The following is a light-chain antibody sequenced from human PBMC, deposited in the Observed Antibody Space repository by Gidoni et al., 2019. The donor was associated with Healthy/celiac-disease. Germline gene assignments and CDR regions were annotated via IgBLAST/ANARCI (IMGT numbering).Light chain of an antibody. CDR2: GAS. Sequence: VLPHSPGTLSLSPGERATLSCRASLSVSSSYLAWYQQKPGQAPRLLIYGASSRATGIPDRFSGSGSGTDFTLTISRLEPEDFAVYYCQQYGSSSYTFGQGTKLEIK. CDR1: LSVSSSY. CDR3: QQYGSSSYT. J-gene: IGKJ2*01. V-gene: IGKV3-20*01.